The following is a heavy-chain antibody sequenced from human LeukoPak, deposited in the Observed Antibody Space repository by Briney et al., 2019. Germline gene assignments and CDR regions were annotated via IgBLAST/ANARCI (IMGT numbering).Heavy chain of an antibody. Sequence: SETLSLTCTVAGGSISSYYWSWVRQPPGEGLEWVGYIYYRGRTNYNPSLKSRVTIPVDTSKNQFSLKLSSLTAADTAVYYCARHRRTYYDILTGYYKPYFDYWGLGTLVTVSS. V-gene: IGHV4-59*08. CDR3: ARHRRTYYDILTGYYKPYFDY. J-gene: IGHJ4*02. D-gene: IGHD3-9*01. CDR2: IYYRGRT. CDR1: GGSISSYY.